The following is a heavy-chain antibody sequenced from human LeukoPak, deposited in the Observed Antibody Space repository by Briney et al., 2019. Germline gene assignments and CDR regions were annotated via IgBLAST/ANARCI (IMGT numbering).Heavy chain of an antibody. J-gene: IGHJ5*02. CDR3: ATSYDGKTAPYDL. D-gene: IGHD4-23*01. CDR2: MCPSGRT. V-gene: IGHV4-4*08. Sequence: SETLSLTGTVSNDSISSYCCSWVRQPPGKGLEWIGFMCPSGRTDYNPSLKSRVTMSIDTSKNQLSMELRFLTAADTAVYYCATSYDGKTAPYDLWGHGTLVTVSS. CDR1: NDSISSYC.